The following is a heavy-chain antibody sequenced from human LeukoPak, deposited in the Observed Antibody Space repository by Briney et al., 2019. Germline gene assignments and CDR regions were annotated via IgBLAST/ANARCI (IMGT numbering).Heavy chain of an antibody. Sequence: SETLSLTCTVSGGSISSYYWSWIRQPPGKGLEWIGYIYYSGSTNYNPSLKSRVTISVDTSKNQFSLKLSSVTAADTAVYYCARDHYYDSSGYTFGYWGQGTLVTVSS. J-gene: IGHJ4*02. V-gene: IGHV4-59*12. D-gene: IGHD3-22*01. CDR1: GGSISSYY. CDR3: ARDHYYDSSGYTFGY. CDR2: IYYSGST.